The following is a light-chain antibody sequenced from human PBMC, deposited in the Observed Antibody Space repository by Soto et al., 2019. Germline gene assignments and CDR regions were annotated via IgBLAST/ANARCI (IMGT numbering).Light chain of an antibody. V-gene: IGKV2-28*01. J-gene: IGKJ4*01. CDR3: MQALQTPLT. CDR2: LGS. CDR1: QSLLHSNGYNY. Sequence: EIVMTQSPLSLPVTPGEPASISCRSSQSLLHSNGYNYLDWYLQKPGQSPQLLIYLGSNRASGVPDRFRGSGSGTDFTLKISRVEAEDVGVYYCMQALQTPLTFGGGTKVDIK.